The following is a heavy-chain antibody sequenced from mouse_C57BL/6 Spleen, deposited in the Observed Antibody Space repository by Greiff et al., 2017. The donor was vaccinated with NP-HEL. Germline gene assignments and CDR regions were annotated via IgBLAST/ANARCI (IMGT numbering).Heavy chain of an antibody. V-gene: IGHV1-15*01. CDR2: IDPETGGT. D-gene: IGHD1-1*01. J-gene: IGHJ3*01. CDR3: TRPGFYSY. CDR1: GYTFTDYE. Sequence: QVQLQQSGAELVRPGASVTLSCKASGYTFTDYEMHWVKQTPVHGLEWIGAIDPETGGTAYNQKFKGKAILTADKSSSTAYMELRSLTSEDSAVYYCTRPGFYSYWGQGTLVTVSA.